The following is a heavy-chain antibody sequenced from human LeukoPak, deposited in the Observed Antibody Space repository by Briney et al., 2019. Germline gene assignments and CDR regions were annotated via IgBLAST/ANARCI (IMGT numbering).Heavy chain of an antibody. CDR2: IYTSGST. CDR3: ARDVYVGWYSSSWYAAYYYYYGMDV. J-gene: IGHJ6*02. D-gene: IGHD6-13*01. CDR1: GGSISSYH. V-gene: IGHV4-4*07. Sequence: PSETLSLTCTVSGGSISSYHWSWIRQPAGKGLEWIGRIYTSGSTNYNPSLKIRVTMSVDTSKNQFSLKLSSVTAADTAVYYCARDVYVGWYSSSWYAAYYYYYGMDVWGQGTTVPVSS.